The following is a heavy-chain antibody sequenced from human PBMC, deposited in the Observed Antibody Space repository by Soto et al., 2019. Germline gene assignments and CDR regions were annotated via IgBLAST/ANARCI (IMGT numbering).Heavy chain of an antibody. J-gene: IGHJ3*02. CDR3: ARVFTMVRGVIIDAFDI. D-gene: IGHD3-10*01. Sequence: GGSLRLSCAASGFTFSSYWMSWVRQAPGKGLEWVANIKQDGSEKYYVDSVKGRFTISRDNAKNSLYLQMNSLRAEDTAVYYCARVFTMVRGVIIDAFDIWGQGTMVTVSS. CDR2: IKQDGSEK. V-gene: IGHV3-7*01. CDR1: GFTFSSYW.